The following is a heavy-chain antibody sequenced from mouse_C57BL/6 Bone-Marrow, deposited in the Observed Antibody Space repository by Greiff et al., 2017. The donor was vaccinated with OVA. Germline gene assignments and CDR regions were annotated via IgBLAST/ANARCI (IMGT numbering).Heavy chain of an antibody. CDR1: GFTFSSYA. Sequence: EVQLMESGGGLVKPGGSLKLSCAASGFTFSSYAMSWVRQTPEKRLEWVATISDGGSYTYYPDNVKGRFTISRDNAKNNLYLQMSHLKSEDTAMYYCERDGGGYYYFDYWGQGTTLTAPS. CDR2: ISDGGSYT. J-gene: IGHJ2*01. V-gene: IGHV5-4*01. CDR3: ERDGGGYYYFDY. D-gene: IGHD2-3*01.